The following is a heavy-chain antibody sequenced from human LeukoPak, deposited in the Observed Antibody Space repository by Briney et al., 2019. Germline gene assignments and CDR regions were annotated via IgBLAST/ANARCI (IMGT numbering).Heavy chain of an antibody. CDR1: GGSISSGSYY. D-gene: IGHD2-8*01. CDR2: IYTSGST. V-gene: IGHV4-61*02. CDR3: ARDSVTVYAIDY. Sequence: SETLSLTCTVSGGSISSGSYYWSWIRQPAGKGLEWIGRIYTSGSTNYNPSLKSRVTISVDTSKNQFPLKLSSVTAADTAVYYCARDSVTVYAIDYWGQGTVVTVSS. J-gene: IGHJ4*02.